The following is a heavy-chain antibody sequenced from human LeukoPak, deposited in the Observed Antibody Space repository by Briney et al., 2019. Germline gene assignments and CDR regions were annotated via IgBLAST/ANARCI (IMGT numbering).Heavy chain of an antibody. CDR3: ARDRGYYYASGTYYFFDY. J-gene: IGHJ4*02. CDR2: INPNSGDT. V-gene: IGHV1-2*02. D-gene: IGHD3-10*01. Sequence: ASVKVSCKASGYTFTSYDINWVRQAPGQGLEWVAWINPNSGDTHHAQKFQGRVTMTRDTSISTAYMELSRLRSDDTAVYYCARDRGYYYASGTYYFFDYWGQGSLVTVSS. CDR1: GYTFTSYD.